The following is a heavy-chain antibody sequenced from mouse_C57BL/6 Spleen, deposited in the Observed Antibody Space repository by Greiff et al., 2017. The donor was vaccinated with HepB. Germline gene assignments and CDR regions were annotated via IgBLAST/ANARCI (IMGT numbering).Heavy chain of an antibody. CDR1: GYTFTDYN. Sequence: EVQLQQSGPELVKPGASVKIPCKASGYTFTDYNMDWVKQSHGKSLEWIGDINPNNGGTIYNQKFKGKATLTVDKSSSTAYMELRSLTSEDTAVYYCARSAKYGNPYAMDYWGQGTSVTVSS. CDR3: ARSAKYGNPYAMDY. D-gene: IGHD2-1*01. J-gene: IGHJ4*01. V-gene: IGHV1-18*01. CDR2: INPNNGGT.